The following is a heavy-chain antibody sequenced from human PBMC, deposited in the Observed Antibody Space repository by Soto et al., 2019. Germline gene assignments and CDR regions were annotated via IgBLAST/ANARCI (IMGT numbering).Heavy chain of an antibody. J-gene: IGHJ5*02. D-gene: IGHD3-10*01. CDR1: GGSISSGGYY. Sequence: SETLSLTCTVSGGSISSGGYYWSWIRQHPGKGLEWIGYIYYSGSTYYNPSLKSRVTVSVDTSKNQFSLKLSSVTAADTAVYYCARAPMVRGVRSVWFAPWGQGTLVTSPQ. CDR3: ARAPMVRGVRSVWFAP. V-gene: IGHV4-31*03. CDR2: IYYSGST.